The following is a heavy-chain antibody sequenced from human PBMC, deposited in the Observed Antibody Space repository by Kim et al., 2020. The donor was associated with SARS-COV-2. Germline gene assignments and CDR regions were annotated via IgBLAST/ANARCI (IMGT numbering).Heavy chain of an antibody. CDR3: ARDKGGSHGAFDI. CDR2: ISSSSSYI. Sequence: GGSLRLSCAASGFTFSSYSMNWVRQAPGKGLEWVSSISSSSSYIYYADSVKGRFTISRDNAKNSLYLQMNSLRAEDTAVYYCARDKGGSHGAFDIWGQGTMVTVSS. CDR1: GFTFSSYS. V-gene: IGHV3-21*01. J-gene: IGHJ3*02. D-gene: IGHD3-16*01.